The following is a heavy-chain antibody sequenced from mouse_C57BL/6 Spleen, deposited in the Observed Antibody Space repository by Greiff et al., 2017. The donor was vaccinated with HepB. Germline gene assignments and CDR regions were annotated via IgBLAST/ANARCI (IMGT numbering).Heavy chain of an antibody. CDR3: ASFNYYGSSYGFAY. CDR2: ISYDGSN. Sequence: EVQVVESGPGLVKPSQSLSLTCSVTGYSITSGYYWNWIRQFPGNKLEWMGSISYDGSNNYNPSLKNRIPITRYTSNNQFFLKLNSVTTEDTATYYCASFNYYGSSYGFAYWGQGTLVTVSA. J-gene: IGHJ3*01. V-gene: IGHV3-6*01. CDR1: GYSITSGYY. D-gene: IGHD1-1*01.